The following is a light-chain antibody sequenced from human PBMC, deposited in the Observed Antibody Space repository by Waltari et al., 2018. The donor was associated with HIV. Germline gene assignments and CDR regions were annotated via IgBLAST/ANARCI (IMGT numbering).Light chain of an antibody. Sequence: QSALTQPPSASGSPGQSVTLSCTGTSSDVGGYHYVSWHQQHPGKAPKLMIYDVIKRPSGVPDRFSGSKSGNTASLTVSGLQPEDEADDYCSSHAGSKVVFGGGTRLTVL. J-gene: IGLJ2*01. CDR1: SSDVGGYHY. CDR2: DVI. CDR3: SSHAGSKVV. V-gene: IGLV2-8*01.